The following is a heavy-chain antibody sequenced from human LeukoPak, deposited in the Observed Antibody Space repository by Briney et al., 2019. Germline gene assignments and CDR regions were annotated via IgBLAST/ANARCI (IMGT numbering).Heavy chain of an antibody. CDR3: ARGTYYYDSSGYH. V-gene: IGHV4-59*01. J-gene: IGHJ5*02. CDR2: IYYSGST. CDR1: GGSISSYY. D-gene: IGHD3-22*01. Sequence: SETLSLTCTVSGGSISSYYWSWIRQPPGKGLEWIGYIYYSGSTNYNPSLKSRVTISVDTSKTQFSLKLSSVTAADTAVYYCARGTYYYDSSGYHWGQGTLVTVSS.